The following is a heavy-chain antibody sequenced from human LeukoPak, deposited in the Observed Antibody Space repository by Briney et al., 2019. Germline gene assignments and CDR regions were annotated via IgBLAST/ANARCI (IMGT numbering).Heavy chain of an antibody. CDR3: ARDQRGGTSY. D-gene: IGHD1-26*01. Sequence: PGGSLRLSCAASGFTFSSYSMNWVRQAPGKGLEWVSYISSSSSTIYYADSVKGRFTISRDNAKNSLYLQMNSLRAEDTAVYYCARDQRGGTSYWGQGTLVTVSS. CDR1: GFTFSSYS. V-gene: IGHV3-48*01. J-gene: IGHJ4*02. CDR2: ISSSSSTI.